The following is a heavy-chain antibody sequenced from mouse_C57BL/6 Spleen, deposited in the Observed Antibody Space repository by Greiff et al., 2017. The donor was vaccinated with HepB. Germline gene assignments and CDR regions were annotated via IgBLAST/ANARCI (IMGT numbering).Heavy chain of an antibody. CDR3: ARVTAYRRSYWFDY. J-gene: IGHJ2*01. V-gene: IGHV1-64*01. CDR1: GYTFTSYW. Sequence: QVQLQQPGAELVKPGASVKLSCKASGYTFTSYWMHWVKQRPGQGLEWIGMIHPNSGSTNYNEKFKSKATLTVDTSSSTAYMQLSSLTSEDSAVYYCARVTAYRRSYWFDYWGQGTTLTVSS. D-gene: IGHD1-1*01. CDR2: IHPNSGST.